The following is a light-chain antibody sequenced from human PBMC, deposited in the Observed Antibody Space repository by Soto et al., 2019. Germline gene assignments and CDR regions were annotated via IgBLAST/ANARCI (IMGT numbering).Light chain of an antibody. V-gene: IGLV2-23*01. CDR3: YSYAGSRVV. CDR1: SSDIGYFNL. Sequence: QSVLTQPASVSGSPGQSITISCTGTSSDIGYFNLVSWYQQHPGKAPKLMIYEGSKRSSGVSNRFSGSKSGNTASLTISGLQAEDEADYYCYSYAGSRVVFGGGTKVTVL. J-gene: IGLJ2*01. CDR2: EGS.